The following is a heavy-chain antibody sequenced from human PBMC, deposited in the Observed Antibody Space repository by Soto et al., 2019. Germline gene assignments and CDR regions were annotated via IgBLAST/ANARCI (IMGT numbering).Heavy chain of an antibody. J-gene: IGHJ3*02. CDR3: ASQSSYYYDSSGSYYGDAFDI. D-gene: IGHD3-22*01. CDR2: IYPGDSDT. CDR1: GYSFTSYW. Sequence: PGESLKISCKGSGYSFTSYWIGWVRQMPGKGLEWMGIIYPGDSDTRYSPSFQGQVTISADKSISTAYLQWSSLKASDTAMYYCASQSSYYYDSSGSYYGDAFDIWGQGTMVTVS. V-gene: IGHV5-51*01.